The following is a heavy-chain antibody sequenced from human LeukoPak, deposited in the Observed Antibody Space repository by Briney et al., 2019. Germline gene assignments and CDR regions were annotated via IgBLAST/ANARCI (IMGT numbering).Heavy chain of an antibody. Sequence: GASLRLSCAASGFTFSSYAMSWVRQAPGKGLEWVSAISGSGGSTYYADSVKGRFTISSDNSKNTLYLQMNSLRAEDTAVYYCAKTWGAMVRGVNLQPFDYWGQGTLVTVSS. CDR3: AKTWGAMVRGVNLQPFDY. CDR1: GFTFSSYA. V-gene: IGHV3-23*01. D-gene: IGHD3-10*01. J-gene: IGHJ4*02. CDR2: ISGSGGST.